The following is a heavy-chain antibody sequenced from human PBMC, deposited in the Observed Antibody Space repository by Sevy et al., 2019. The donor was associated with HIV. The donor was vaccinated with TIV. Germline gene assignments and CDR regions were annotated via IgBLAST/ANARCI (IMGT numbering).Heavy chain of an antibody. Sequence: ASVKVSCKASGYTFTSYGISWVRQAPGQGLEWMGWMSAYNGNTNYAQKLQGRVTMTTDTSTSTAYMELRSLRSDDTAVYYCARDSDDYGDYSTQNYFDYWGQGTLVTVSS. CDR1: GYTFTSYG. CDR2: MSAYNGNT. D-gene: IGHD4-17*01. J-gene: IGHJ4*02. V-gene: IGHV1-18*01. CDR3: ARDSDDYGDYSTQNYFDY.